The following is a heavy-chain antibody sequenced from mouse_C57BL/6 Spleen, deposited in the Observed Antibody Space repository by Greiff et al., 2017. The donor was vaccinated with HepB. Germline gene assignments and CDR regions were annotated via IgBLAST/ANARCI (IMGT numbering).Heavy chain of an antibody. D-gene: IGHD1-1*01. CDR1: GYTFTSYW. CDR3: ARSRITTVVATGYFDV. Sequence: QVQLQQPGAELVRPGTSVKLSCKASGYTFTSYWMHWVKQRPGQGLEWIGVIDPSDSYTNYNQKFKGKATLTVDTSSSTAYMQLSSLTSEDSAVYYCARSRITTVVATGYFDVWGTGTTVTVSS. J-gene: IGHJ1*03. CDR2: IDPSDSYT. V-gene: IGHV1-59*01.